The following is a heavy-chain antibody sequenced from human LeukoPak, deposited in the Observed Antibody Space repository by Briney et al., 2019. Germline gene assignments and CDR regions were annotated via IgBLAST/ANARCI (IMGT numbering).Heavy chain of an antibody. CDR2: MYYSGTT. J-gene: IGHJ4*02. V-gene: IGHV4-31*03. Sequence: SETLSLTCTVSGGSLSSGSYYWTWIRQHPEKGLEWIGYMYYSGTTYYNPSLKSRVTMSVDTSKNQFSLKLDSVTAADTAVYYCARFSNNHGVKFDYWGQGTLVTVSS. CDR3: ARFSNNHGVKFDY. CDR1: GGSLSSGSYY. D-gene: IGHD1-14*01.